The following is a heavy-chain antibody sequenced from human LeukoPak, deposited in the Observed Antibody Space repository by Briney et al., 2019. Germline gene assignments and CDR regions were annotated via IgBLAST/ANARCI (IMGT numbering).Heavy chain of an antibody. CDR2: ISSSSSYI. J-gene: IGHJ4*02. Sequence: GGSLRLSCAASGFTFSSYSMNWVRQAPGKGLEWVSSISSSSSYIYYADSVEGRFTISRDNAKNSLYLQMNSLRAEHTAVYYCARDGHFWSGYLYYFDYWGQGTLVTVSS. D-gene: IGHD3-3*02. CDR1: GFTFSSYS. CDR3: ARDGHFWSGYLYYFDY. V-gene: IGHV3-21*01.